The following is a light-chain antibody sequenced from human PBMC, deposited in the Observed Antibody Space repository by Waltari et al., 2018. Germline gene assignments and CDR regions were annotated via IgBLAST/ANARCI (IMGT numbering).Light chain of an antibody. CDR1: RAIANN. CDR3: QQFNTRYS. Sequence: EIVMTQSPATLSVSPVEAATLSCRASRAIANNLAWYQQKPGQALRLLIYDASTRATGVPARFSGSWSGTEFTLTITSLQSEDSAVYFCQQFNTRYSFGQGTKLEIK. J-gene: IGKJ2*01. CDR2: DAS. V-gene: IGKV3-15*01.